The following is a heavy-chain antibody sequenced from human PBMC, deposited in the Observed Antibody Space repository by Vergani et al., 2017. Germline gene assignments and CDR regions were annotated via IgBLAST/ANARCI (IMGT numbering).Heavy chain of an antibody. CDR1: GGSVSSGSYY. J-gene: IGHJ6*03. CDR3: ARVDTQVPATSHFYYMDV. Sequence: QVQLQESGPGLVKPSQTLSLTCTVSGGSVSSGSYYWSWIRQPAGKGLEWIGRIYFSGSTSYNPSLKSRVIMSIDTSKNQFSLKLRSVTAADTAVYYCARVDTQVPATSHFYYMDVWGKGTTVVVSS. V-gene: IGHV4-61*02. D-gene: IGHD6-25*01. CDR2: IYFSGST.